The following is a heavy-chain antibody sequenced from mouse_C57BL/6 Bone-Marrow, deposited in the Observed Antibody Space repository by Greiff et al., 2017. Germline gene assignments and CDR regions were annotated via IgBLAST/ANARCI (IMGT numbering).Heavy chain of an antibody. V-gene: IGHV1-61*01. Sequence: QVQLQQPGAELVRPGSSVKLSCKASGYTFTSYWMDWVKQRPGQGLEWIGNIYPSDSETHYNQKFKDKATLTVDKSSSTAYMQLSSLTSEDSAVYYCARTLWNYCGSSYDYWGQGTTLTVSS. D-gene: IGHD1-1*01. J-gene: IGHJ2*01. CDR1: GYTFTSYW. CDR3: ARTLWNYCGSSYDY. CDR2: IYPSDSET.